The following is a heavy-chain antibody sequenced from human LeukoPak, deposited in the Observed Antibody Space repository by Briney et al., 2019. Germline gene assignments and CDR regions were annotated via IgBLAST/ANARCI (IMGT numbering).Heavy chain of an antibody. CDR1: GFRLSNYS. V-gene: IGHV3-48*04. CDR2: INPISSTT. Sequence: PGGSLRLSCVTSGFRLSNYSMTWVRQAPRKGPEWISFINPISSTTYYAVSVKDRFTISRENAKNSLFLKVNSMRAEDTAVYYCARDLFDYGDEESVYYNCMDVWGKGTTVTVSS. J-gene: IGHJ6*03. D-gene: IGHD4-17*01. CDR3: ARDLFDYGDEESVYYNCMDV.